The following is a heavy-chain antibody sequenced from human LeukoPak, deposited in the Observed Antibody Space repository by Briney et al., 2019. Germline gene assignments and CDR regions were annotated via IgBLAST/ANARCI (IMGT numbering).Heavy chain of an antibody. CDR3: ARGTIFGVSDFDY. V-gene: IGHV3-66*02. Sequence: PGGSLRLSCAASGFTVSSNYMSWVRQAPGQGLEWVSVIYSGGSTYYADSVKGRFTISRDNSKNTLYLQMNSLRAEDTAVYYCARGTIFGVSDFDYWGQGTLVTGSS. D-gene: IGHD3-3*01. J-gene: IGHJ4*02. CDR2: IYSGGST. CDR1: GFTVSSNY.